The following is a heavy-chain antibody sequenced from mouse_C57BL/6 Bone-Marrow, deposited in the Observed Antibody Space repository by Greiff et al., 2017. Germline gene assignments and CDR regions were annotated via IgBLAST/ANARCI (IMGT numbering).Heavy chain of an antibody. D-gene: IGHD2-3*01. Sequence: QVQLQQPGAELVKPGASVKLSCKASGYTFTNYWMHWVKQRPGQGLEWIGMMHPNGGSPDYNEKFKSEATLSVDKSSRTAYMERSSLTSEDSAVYCGARSYDGGGYTMDYWGQGTSVTVSS. CDR3: ARSYDGGGYTMDY. J-gene: IGHJ4*01. CDR2: MHPNGGSP. V-gene: IGHV1-64*01. CDR1: GYTFTNYW.